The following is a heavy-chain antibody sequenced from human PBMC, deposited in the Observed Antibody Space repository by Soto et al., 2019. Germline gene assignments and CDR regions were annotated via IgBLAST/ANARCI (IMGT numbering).Heavy chain of an antibody. Sequence: QVQLVQSGAEVKKPGSSVKVSCKASGGTFSSYTISWVRQAPGQGLEWMGRIIPILGIANYAQKFQGRVTIPGDKSASTADLELSSLRSEDTAVYYCAREMSYYYVSRGYFYGSFDFWGQGTLVTVSS. J-gene: IGHJ4*02. D-gene: IGHD3-22*01. CDR1: GGTFSSYT. CDR2: IIPILGIA. CDR3: AREMSYYYVSRGYFYGSFDF. V-gene: IGHV1-69*08.